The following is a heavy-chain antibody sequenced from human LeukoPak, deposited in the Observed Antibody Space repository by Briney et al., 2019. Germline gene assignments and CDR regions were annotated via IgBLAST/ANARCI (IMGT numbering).Heavy chain of an antibody. CDR1: GFTFSNYN. CDR2: ISSSSTM. CDR3: AREGSAAGNFDY. J-gene: IGHJ4*02. Sequence: GGSLRLSCAASGFTFSNYNMNWVRQAPGKGLEWVSIISSSSTMHYADSVKGRFTISRDNTKSSLYLQMNSLRAEDTAVYYCAREGSAAGNFDYWGQGTLVTVSS. D-gene: IGHD6-13*01. V-gene: IGHV3-69-1*01.